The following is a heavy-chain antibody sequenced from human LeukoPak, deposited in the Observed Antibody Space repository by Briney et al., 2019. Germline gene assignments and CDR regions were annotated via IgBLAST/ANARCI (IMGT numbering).Heavy chain of an antibody. V-gene: IGHV4-34*01. CDR1: GGSFSGYY. CDR3: ARDRGNSPFDY. Sequence: PSETLSLTCAVYGGSFSGYYWSWIRQPPGKGLEWIGEINHSGSTNYNPSLKSRVTISVDTSKNQFSLKLSSVTAADTAVYYCARDRGNSPFDYWGQGTLVTVSS. CDR2: INHSGST. D-gene: IGHD4-23*01. J-gene: IGHJ4*02.